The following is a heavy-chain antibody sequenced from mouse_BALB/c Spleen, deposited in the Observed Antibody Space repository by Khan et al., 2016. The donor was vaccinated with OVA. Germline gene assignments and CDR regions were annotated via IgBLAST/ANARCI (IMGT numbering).Heavy chain of an antibody. D-gene: IGHD2-3*01. V-gene: IGHV2-9*02. Sequence: QMQLEESGPGLVAPSQSLSITCTVSGFSLTSYGIHWVRQPPGKGLEWLGVIWAGGSTNHYSAPMSRLSTSKENSTSHHFLKMNSLQTEDTAMYYCARGDGYYGDAMDYWGQGTSVTVSS. CDR2: IWAGGST. CDR3: ARGDGYYGDAMDY. CDR1: GFSLTSYG. J-gene: IGHJ4*01.